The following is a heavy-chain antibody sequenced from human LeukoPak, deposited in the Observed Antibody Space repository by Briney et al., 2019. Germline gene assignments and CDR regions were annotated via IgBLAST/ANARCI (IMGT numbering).Heavy chain of an antibody. D-gene: IGHD1-14*01. CDR1: GGSFSGYY. V-gene: IGHV4-34*01. CDR3: ATQPYYYYGMDV. J-gene: IGHJ6*04. CDR2: INHSGST. Sequence: SETLSLTCAVYGGSFSGYYWSWIRQPPGKGLEWIGEINHSGSTNYNPSLKSRVTISVDTSKNQFSPKLSSVTAADTAVYYCATQPYYYYGMDVWGKGTTVTVSS.